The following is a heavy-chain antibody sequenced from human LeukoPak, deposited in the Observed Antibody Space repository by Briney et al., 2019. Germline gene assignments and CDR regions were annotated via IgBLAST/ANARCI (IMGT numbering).Heavy chain of an antibody. V-gene: IGHV4-59*01. J-gene: IGHJ4*02. CDR3: AAVPVRHYYDSSGYYGGFDY. CDR2: IYYSGST. Sequence: ASETLSLTCTVSGGSISSYYWSWIRQPPGKGLEWIGYIYYSGSTNYNPSLKSRVTISVDTSKNQFSLKLSSVTAADTAVYYCAAVPVRHYYDSSGYYGGFDYWGQGTLVTVSS. CDR1: GGSISSYY. D-gene: IGHD3-22*01.